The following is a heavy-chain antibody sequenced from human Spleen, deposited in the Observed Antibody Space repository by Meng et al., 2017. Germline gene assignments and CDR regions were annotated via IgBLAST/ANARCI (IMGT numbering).Heavy chain of an antibody. V-gene: IGHV1-18*01. CDR2: LGAHPGDT. J-gene: IGHJ4*02. Sequence: HVQLLQSGAEVKQPGASLKVSCKASDYTFTGYGVCWVRQAPGQGLEWMAWLGAHPGDTSFAPKFLGRVTMTTDTHTNTAFMELRSLTSDDTAVYYCASGTPGRSYCDYWGQGTLVTVSS. CDR1: DYTFTGYG. D-gene: IGHD2-15*01. CDR3: ASGTPGRSYCDY.